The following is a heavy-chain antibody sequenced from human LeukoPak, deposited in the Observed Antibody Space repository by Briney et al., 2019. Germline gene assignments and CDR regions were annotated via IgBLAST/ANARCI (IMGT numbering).Heavy chain of an antibody. Sequence: SETLSPTCTVSGDSISTSNSYWGWIRQPPGKGLEWIGSIYYSGNTYYNASLKSRVTISVDTSKNQFSLRLTSVTAADTAVYYCARERLNYDSSGYYPTLVYNWFDPWGQGTLVTVSS. CDR1: GDSISTSNSY. V-gene: IGHV4-39*02. D-gene: IGHD3-22*01. J-gene: IGHJ5*02. CDR2: IYYSGNT. CDR3: ARERLNYDSSGYYPTLVYNWFDP.